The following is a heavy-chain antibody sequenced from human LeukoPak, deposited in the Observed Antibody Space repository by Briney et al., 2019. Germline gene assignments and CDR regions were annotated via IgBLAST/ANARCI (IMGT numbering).Heavy chain of an antibody. Sequence: GESLKISCKGSGYSFNTYWIGWVRQMPGKGLEWMGIIYPGDSDTRYSPSFQGQVTISADKSISTAYLQWSSLKASDTAMYYCARLKYSSSSNWFDPWGQGTLVTVSS. CDR2: IYPGDSDT. CDR1: GYSFNTYW. V-gene: IGHV5-51*01. J-gene: IGHJ5*02. D-gene: IGHD6-13*01. CDR3: ARLKYSSSSNWFDP.